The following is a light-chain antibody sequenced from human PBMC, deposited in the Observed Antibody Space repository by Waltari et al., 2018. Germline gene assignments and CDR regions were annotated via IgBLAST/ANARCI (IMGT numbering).Light chain of an antibody. CDR3: QTRGSGTVI. CDR2: VNSDGSH. J-gene: IGLJ2*01. CDR1: SGHTSYA. V-gene: IGLV4-69*01. Sequence: QLVLTQAPSASASLGASVKLTCTLSSGHTSYAIAWHQQQPEKGPRYLMKVNSDGSHYKADGIPDRFSGSSSGAERYLTISSLQSEDEADYYCQTRGSGTVIFGGGTKLTVL.